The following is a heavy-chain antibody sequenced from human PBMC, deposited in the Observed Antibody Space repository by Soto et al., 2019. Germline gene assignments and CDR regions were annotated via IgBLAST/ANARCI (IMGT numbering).Heavy chain of an antibody. D-gene: IGHD3-9*01. CDR2: INPSGGST. Sequence: GASVKVSCKASGYTFTSYYMHWVRQAPGQGLEWMGIINPSGGSTSYAQKFQGRVTMTRDTSTSTVYMELSSLRSEDTAVYYCAREGPYYDILTGYSPNFDYWGQGTLVTVSS. CDR1: GYTFTSYY. J-gene: IGHJ4*02. V-gene: IGHV1-46*01. CDR3: AREGPYYDILTGYSPNFDY.